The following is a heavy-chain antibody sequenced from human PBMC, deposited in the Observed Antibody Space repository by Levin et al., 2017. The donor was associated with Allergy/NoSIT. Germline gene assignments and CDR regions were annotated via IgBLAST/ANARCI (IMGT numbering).Heavy chain of an antibody. CDR3: ARDREDCSGGSCYSGAFDI. CDR1: GFTFSSYS. Sequence: GESLKISCAASGFTFSSYSMNWVRQAPGKGLEWVSSISSSSSYIYYADSVKGRFTISRDNAKNSLYLQMNSLRAEDTAVYYCARDREDCSGGSCYSGAFDIWGQGTMVTVSS. D-gene: IGHD2-15*01. CDR2: ISSSSSYI. V-gene: IGHV3-21*01. J-gene: IGHJ3*02.